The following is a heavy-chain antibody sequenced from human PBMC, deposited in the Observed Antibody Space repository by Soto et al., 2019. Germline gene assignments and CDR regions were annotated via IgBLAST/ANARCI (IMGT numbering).Heavy chain of an antibody. CDR1: GYSFTGYW. CDR3: ERGISGISHPYHFDY. CDR2: IYPGDSDT. Sequence: GESLKISCNGSGYSFTGYWIGWVRQMSGRGLEWMGIIYPGDSDTRYSPSFQGQVTISADKSISTAYLQWSSLKASDTAMYYCERGISGISHPYHFDYWGQGALVTVSS. V-gene: IGHV5-51*01. J-gene: IGHJ4*02. D-gene: IGHD1-20*01.